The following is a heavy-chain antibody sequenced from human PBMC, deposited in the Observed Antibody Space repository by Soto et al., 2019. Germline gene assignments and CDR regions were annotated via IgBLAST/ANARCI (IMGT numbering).Heavy chain of an antibody. Sequence: SETLSLTCAVYGGSFSGYYWSWIRQPPGKGLEWIGEINHSGSTNYNPSLKSRVTISVDTSKNQFALKLSSVTAADTAVYYCARGWDSSGWNYYYYGMDVWGQGTTVTVSS. CDR3: ARGWDSSGWNYYYYGMDV. D-gene: IGHD6-19*01. J-gene: IGHJ6*02. CDR2: INHSGST. V-gene: IGHV4-34*01. CDR1: GGSFSGYY.